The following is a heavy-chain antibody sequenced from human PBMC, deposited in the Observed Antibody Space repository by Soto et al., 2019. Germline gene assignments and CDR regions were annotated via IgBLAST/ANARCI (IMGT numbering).Heavy chain of an antibody. CDR1: GDSISDYY. J-gene: IGHJ6*02. CDR3: AGDQGYYYSGIDV. Sequence: QVQLQESGPGLVKPSETLSLTCSVSGDSISDYYWSWIRQPAGQGLEWLGRIYTSGSTYYNPCLKRRVTMSVDTSKSQFSLKLSSVTAADTAVYYCAGDQGYYYSGIDVWGQGTTVTVSS. V-gene: IGHV4-4*07. CDR2: IYTSGST.